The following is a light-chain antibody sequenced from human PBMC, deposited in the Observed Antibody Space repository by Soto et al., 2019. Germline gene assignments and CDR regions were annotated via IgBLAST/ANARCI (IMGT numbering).Light chain of an antibody. CDR3: CSYAGRYTWV. V-gene: IGLV2-11*01. CDR2: DVS. CDR1: SSDVGGYNY. Sequence: QSVLTQPRSVSGSPGQSVTISCTGTSSDVGGYNYVSWYQQDPGKAPKLMIYDVSKRPSGVPDRFSGSKSGNTASLTISGLQEEDAADYYCCSYAGRYTWVFGGGTKLTVL. J-gene: IGLJ3*02.